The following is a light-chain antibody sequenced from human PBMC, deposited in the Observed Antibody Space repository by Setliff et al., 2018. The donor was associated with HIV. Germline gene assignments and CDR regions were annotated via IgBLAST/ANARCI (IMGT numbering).Light chain of an antibody. CDR2: GLS. CDR3: LQYDGWPPLT. Sequence: ILLTQSPAILSVSPGETATLSCRASQNVKTNLAWYQQRPGQSPRLLIYGLSSRATGISDRISGRGSGTEFTLTISGMQPDDLAVYFCLQYDGWPPLTFGQGTKVDIK. J-gene: IGKJ1*01. V-gene: IGKV3-15*01. CDR1: QNVKTN.